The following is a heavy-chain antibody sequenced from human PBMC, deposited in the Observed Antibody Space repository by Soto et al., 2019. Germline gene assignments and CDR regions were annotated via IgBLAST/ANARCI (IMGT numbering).Heavy chain of an antibody. V-gene: IGHV3-33*01. CDR1: GLTFGSYG. CDR3: ARDLSRGYSYVSDY. CDR2: IWYDGSNK. J-gene: IGHJ4*02. D-gene: IGHD5-18*01. Sequence: QVQLVESGGGVVQPGGSWRPSCPAPGLTFGSYGMPGFRQTPGKGLGWVAVIWYDGSNKYYADSVKGRFTISRDNSKNTLYLQMNSLRAEDTAVYYCARDLSRGYSYVSDYWGQGTLVTVSS.